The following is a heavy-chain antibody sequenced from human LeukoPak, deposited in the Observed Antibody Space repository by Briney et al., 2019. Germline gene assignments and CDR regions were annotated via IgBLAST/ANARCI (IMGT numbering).Heavy chain of an antibody. CDR1: GFTVSSNY. CDR2: IYSDGST. CDR3: ASYNWNYYFDC. J-gene: IGHJ4*02. V-gene: IGHV3-53*01. Sequence: GGSLRLSCAASGFTVSSNYMSWVRQAPGKGLEWVSVIYSDGSTYYADSVKGRFTIPRDNSKNTLYLQMNSLRAEDTAVYYCASYNWNYYFDCWGQGTLVTVSS. D-gene: IGHD1-7*01.